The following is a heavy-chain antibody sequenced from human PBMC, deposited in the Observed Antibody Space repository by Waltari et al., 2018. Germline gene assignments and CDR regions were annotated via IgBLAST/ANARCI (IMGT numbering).Heavy chain of an antibody. CDR3: AEEGNTTACPFDS. CDR2: IYHTGSS. CDR1: GHSVNNDFY. J-gene: IGHJ4*02. D-gene: IGHD2-2*01. Sequence: QVQLRESGPGLVRSSETLSLTCTVSGHSVNNDFYWAWIRQSPGGGLGWIASIYHTGSSHYNSSLKSRVSISTDMSTKQFFLTLTHLTAADTAVYYCAEEGNTTACPFDSWGQGTLVTVSS. V-gene: IGHV4-38-2*02.